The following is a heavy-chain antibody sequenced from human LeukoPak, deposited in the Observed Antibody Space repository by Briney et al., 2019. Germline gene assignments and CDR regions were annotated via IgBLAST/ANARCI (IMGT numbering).Heavy chain of an antibody. CDR1: GGSISSGGYY. V-gene: IGHV4-31*03. Sequence: SETLSLTCTVSGGSISSGGYYWSRIRQHPGKGLEWIGYIYYSGSTYYNPSLKSRVTISVDTSKNQFSLKLSSVTAADTAVYYCARGEYSSSFDYWGQGTLVTVSS. CDR2: IYYSGST. J-gene: IGHJ4*02. D-gene: IGHD6-6*01. CDR3: ARGEYSSSFDY.